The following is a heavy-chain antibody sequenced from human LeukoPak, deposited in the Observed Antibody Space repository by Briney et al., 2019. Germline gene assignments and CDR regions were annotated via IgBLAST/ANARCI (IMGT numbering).Heavy chain of an antibody. D-gene: IGHD5-24*01. Sequence: SETLSLTCTVSGGPISSYYWSWLRQPPGKGLEWIGYIYYSGSTNYNPSLKSRVTISVDTSKNQFSLKLSSVTAADTAVYYCARSRKRWLQLGFDYWGQGTLVTVSS. V-gene: IGHV4-59*08. CDR3: ARSRKRWLQLGFDY. J-gene: IGHJ4*02. CDR1: GGPISSYY. CDR2: IYYSGST.